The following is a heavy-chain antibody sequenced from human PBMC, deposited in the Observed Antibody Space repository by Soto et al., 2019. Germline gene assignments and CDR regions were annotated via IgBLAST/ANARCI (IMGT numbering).Heavy chain of an antibody. CDR1: GYTNTELS. D-gene: IGHD3-10*01. Sequence: ALVKGAWQISGYTNTELSRGWVRQDTRKGLEWMGGFDPEDGETIYAQKFQGRVTMTEDTSTDTAYMELSSLRSEDTAVYYCATDVYYYGSGTNWFDPWGQGTLVTVSS. CDR3: ATDVYYYGSGTNWFDP. J-gene: IGHJ5*02. V-gene: IGHV1-24*01. CDR2: FDPEDGET.